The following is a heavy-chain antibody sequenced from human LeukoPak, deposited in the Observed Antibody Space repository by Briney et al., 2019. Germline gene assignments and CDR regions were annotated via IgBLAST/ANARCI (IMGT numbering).Heavy chain of an antibody. V-gene: IGHV6-1*01. Sequence: SQTLSLTCAISGDSVSSNSAAWNWIRQSPSRGLEWLGRTYYRSRWYNDYAVSVKSRITINPDTSKNQFSLQLNSVTPEDTAVYYCARGSITMVRGVIITPYYYYMDVWGKGTTVTVSS. J-gene: IGHJ6*03. CDR3: ARGSITMVRGVIITPYYYYMDV. CDR1: GDSVSSNSAA. CDR2: TYYRSRWYN. D-gene: IGHD3-10*01.